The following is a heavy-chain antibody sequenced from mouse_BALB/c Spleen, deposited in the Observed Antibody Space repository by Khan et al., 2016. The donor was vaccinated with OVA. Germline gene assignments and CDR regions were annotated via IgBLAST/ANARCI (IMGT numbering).Heavy chain of an antibody. Sequence: QVQLKESGPGLVAPSQSLSITCTISGFSLTNYGVHWVRQPPRKGLEWLVVIWSDGSATYNSALKSSRSISNDNSKSQVFLKMNSLQTDDTAMYYCARQPYYHYYIMDYWGQGTSVTVSS. D-gene: IGHD2-10*01. J-gene: IGHJ4*01. CDR3: ARQPYYHYYIMDY. CDR2: IWSDGSA. CDR1: GFSLTNYG. V-gene: IGHV2-6-1*01.